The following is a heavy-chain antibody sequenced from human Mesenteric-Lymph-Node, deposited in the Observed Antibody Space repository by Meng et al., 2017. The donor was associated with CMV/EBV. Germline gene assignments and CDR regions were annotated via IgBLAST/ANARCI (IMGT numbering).Heavy chain of an antibody. J-gene: IGHJ6*02. CDR3: ATLGTSVYYYGLDV. V-gene: IGHV3-74*01. CDR2: LNNDGNNA. Sequence: GESLKISCVASGFTFSSYWMHWVRQAPGKGLVWVSRLNNDGNNADYADSVKGRFTISRDNGKRSLFLQMNSLRVEDTAVYYCATLGTSVYYYGLDVWGQGTTVTVSS. D-gene: IGHD6-6*01. CDR1: GFTFSSYW.